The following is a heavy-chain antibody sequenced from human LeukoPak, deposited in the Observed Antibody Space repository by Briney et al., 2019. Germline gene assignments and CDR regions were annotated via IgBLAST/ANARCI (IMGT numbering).Heavy chain of an antibody. Sequence: SGGSLRLSCAASGFTFRSYAMSWVRQAPGKGLEXXXAIRGSDGSTYYADSVKGRFTISRDNSKNTLSLQMSSLRAEDTAVYYCAKAGHFYYYDMDVWGQGTTVTVSS. J-gene: IGHJ6*02. CDR3: AKAGHFYYYDMDV. CDR1: GFTFRSYA. V-gene: IGHV3-23*01. CDR2: IRGSDGST.